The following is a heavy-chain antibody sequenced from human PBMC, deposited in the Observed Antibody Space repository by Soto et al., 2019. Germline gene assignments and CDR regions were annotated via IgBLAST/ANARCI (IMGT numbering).Heavy chain of an antibody. D-gene: IGHD6-6*01. CDR1: GGSITGYY. CDR2: VYHTGYT. J-gene: IGHJ5*02. Sequence: NPSETLSLTCTVSGGSITGYYWSWIRQPAGRGLEWIWRVYHTGYTTYNPSLRGRVTMSLDTSKNQISLKLASVTAADTAVYYCAKDPLEGGWAARHGSWFDXWGLGTLVTVSX. CDR3: AKDPLEGGWAARHGSWFDX. V-gene: IGHV4-4*07.